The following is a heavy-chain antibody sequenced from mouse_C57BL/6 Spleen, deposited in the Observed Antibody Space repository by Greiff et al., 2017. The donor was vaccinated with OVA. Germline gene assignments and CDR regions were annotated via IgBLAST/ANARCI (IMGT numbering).Heavy chain of an antibody. CDR1: GYTFTSYW. J-gene: IGHJ3*01. V-gene: IGHV1-64*01. D-gene: IGHD2-4*01. CDR2: IHPNSGST. Sequence: QVQLQQPGAELVKPGASVKLSCKASGYTFTSYWMHWVKQRPGPGLEWIGMIHPNSGSTNYNEKFKSKATLTVDKSSSTAYMQLSSLTSEDSAVYYCARGIYDDYDWWFDYWGQGTLVTVSA. CDR3: ARGIYDDYDWWFDY.